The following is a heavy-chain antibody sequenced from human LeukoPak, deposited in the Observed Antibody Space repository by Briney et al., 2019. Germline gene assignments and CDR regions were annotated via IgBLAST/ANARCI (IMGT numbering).Heavy chain of an antibody. CDR1: GFTFSSYG. CDR2: IWYDGSNK. CDR3: AKDLGGVDY. J-gene: IGHJ4*02. Sequence: GGSLRLSCAASGFTFSSYGMHWVRQAPGKGLEWVAVIWYDGSNKYYADSVKGRFTISRDNSKDTLYLQMNSLRAEDTAVYYCAKDLGGVDYWGQGTLVTVSS. D-gene: IGHD2-8*02. V-gene: IGHV3-30*02.